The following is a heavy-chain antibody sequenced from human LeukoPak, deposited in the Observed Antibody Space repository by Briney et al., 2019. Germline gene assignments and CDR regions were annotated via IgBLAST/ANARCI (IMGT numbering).Heavy chain of an antibody. J-gene: IGHJ4*02. V-gene: IGHV3-23*01. D-gene: IGHD6-13*01. CDR3: ARMGYSSSWYYFDY. CDR1: GLRFSNYG. CDR2: ISGTGDST. Sequence: LSGGSLRLSCVVSGLRFSNYGMSWVRQAPGKGLEWVSAISGTGDSTYYADSVKGRFSISRDNSKNTLYLHMNSLRAGDTAVYYCARMGYSSSWYYFDYWGQGTLVTVSS.